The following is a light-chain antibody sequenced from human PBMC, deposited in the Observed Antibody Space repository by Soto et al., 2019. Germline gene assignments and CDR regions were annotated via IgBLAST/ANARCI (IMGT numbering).Light chain of an antibody. Sequence: QSVLAQPASVSGSPGQSITISCTGTSSDVGGYNYVSWYQQHPGKAPKLMIYEVSNRPSGVSNRFSGSKSGNTAPLTISGLQTEDEADYYCNSYTSSSTRVFGTGTKVTVL. V-gene: IGLV2-14*01. CDR1: SSDVGGYNY. CDR3: NSYTSSSTRV. J-gene: IGLJ1*01. CDR2: EVS.